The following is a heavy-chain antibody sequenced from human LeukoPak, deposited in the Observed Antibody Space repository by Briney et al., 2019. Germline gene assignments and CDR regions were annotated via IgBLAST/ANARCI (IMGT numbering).Heavy chain of an antibody. V-gene: IGHV4-59*01. CDR1: GGSISSYY. CDR2: IYYSGST. CDR3: TRVVRSSGWYALS. D-gene: IGHD6-19*01. Sequence: SETLSLTCTVSGGSISSYYWSWIRQPPGKGLEWIGYIYYSGSTNYNPSLKSRVTISVDTSKNQFSLKLSSVTAADTAVYYCTRVVRSSGWYALSWGQGTLVTVSS. J-gene: IGHJ4*02.